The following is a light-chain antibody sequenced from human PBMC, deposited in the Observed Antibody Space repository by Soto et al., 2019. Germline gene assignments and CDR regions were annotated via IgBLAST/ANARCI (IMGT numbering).Light chain of an antibody. J-gene: IGLJ1*01. V-gene: IGLV2-18*02. Sequence: QSVTISCTGTSSDLGSYNRVSWYQQSPGTAPKLIIYEVNSRPSGVPDRFSGSKSGNTASLTISGLQAEDEADYYCQSYDSSLSGYVFGTGTKVTVL. CDR3: QSYDSSLSGYV. CDR2: EVN. CDR1: SSDLGSYNR.